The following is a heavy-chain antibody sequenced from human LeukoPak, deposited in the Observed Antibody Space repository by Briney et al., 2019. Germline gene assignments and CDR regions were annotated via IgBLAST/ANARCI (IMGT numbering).Heavy chain of an antibody. V-gene: IGHV3-30*04. CDR1: GFTSSSYA. J-gene: IGHJ6*04. CDR2: ISYDGSNK. D-gene: IGHD5-18*01. Sequence: GGSLRLSCAASGFTSSSYAMHWVRQAPGKGLEWVAVISYDGSNKYYADSVKGRFTISRDNSKNTLYLQMNSLRAEDTAVYYCAKDLGDTAIPDVWGKGTTVTVSS. CDR3: AKDLGDTAIPDV.